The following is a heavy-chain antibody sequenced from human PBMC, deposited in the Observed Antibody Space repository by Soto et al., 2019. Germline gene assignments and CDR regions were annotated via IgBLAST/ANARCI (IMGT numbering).Heavy chain of an antibody. D-gene: IGHD3-3*01. CDR2: INHSGST. CDR1: GGSFSGYY. Sequence: SETLSLTCAVYGGSFSGYYWSWIRQPPGKGLEWIGEINHSGSTNYNPSLKSRVTISVDTSKNQFSLKLSSVTAADTAVYYCARGLITIFGVVIKTPGFVFDPWGQGTLVTVS. CDR3: ARGLITIFGVVIKTPGFVFDP. V-gene: IGHV4-34*01. J-gene: IGHJ5*02.